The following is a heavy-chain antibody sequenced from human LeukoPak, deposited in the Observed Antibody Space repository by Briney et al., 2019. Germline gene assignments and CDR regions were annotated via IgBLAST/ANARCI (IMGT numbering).Heavy chain of an antibody. CDR3: ARDQLPVVAAPKSRYYYYYMDV. D-gene: IGHD2-15*01. J-gene: IGHJ6*03. V-gene: IGHV1-69*05. Sequence: ASVKVSCKASGGTFSSYAISWVRQAPGQGLEWMGRIIPIFGTASYAQKFQGSVTMTRDTPTSTVYMELSSLRSEDTAVYYCARDQLPVVAAPKSRYYYYYMDVWGKGTTVTVSS. CDR2: IIPIFGTA. CDR1: GGTFSSYA.